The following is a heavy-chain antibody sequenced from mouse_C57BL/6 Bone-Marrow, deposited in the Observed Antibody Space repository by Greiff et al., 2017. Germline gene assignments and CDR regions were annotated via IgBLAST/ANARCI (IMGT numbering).Heavy chain of an antibody. D-gene: IGHD2-3*01. Sequence: QVQLQQPGAELVKPGASVKMSCKASGYTFTSYWITWVKQRPGQGLEWIGDIYPGSGSTNYNEKFKGKATLTVDTSSSTAYMQLRSLTSEDSAVYYCARSWGVRWFFAYWGQGTLVTVSA. V-gene: IGHV1-55*01. CDR1: GYTFTSYW. CDR2: IYPGSGST. J-gene: IGHJ3*01. CDR3: ARSWGVRWFFAY.